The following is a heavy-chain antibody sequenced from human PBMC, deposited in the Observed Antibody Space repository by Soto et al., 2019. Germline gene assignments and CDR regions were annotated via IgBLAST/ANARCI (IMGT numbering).Heavy chain of an antibody. CDR2: ISYDGSNK. V-gene: IGHV3-30*18. D-gene: IGHD5-12*01. J-gene: IGHJ4*02. CDR3: ANRRDGYNSLDY. CDR1: GFTFSSYG. Sequence: QVQLVESGGGVVQPGRSLRLSCAASGFTFSSYGMHWVRQAPGKGLEWVGVISYDGSNKYYADSVKGRFTIFRDNSKNTLYLQMNSLRAEDTAVYYCANRRDGYNSLDYWGQGTLVTVSS.